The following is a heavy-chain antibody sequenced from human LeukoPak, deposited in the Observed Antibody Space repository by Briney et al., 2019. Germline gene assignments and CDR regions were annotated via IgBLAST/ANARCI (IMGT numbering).Heavy chain of an antibody. D-gene: IGHD3-10*01. Sequence: ASVKLSCNASGYTFTGYCMHWVRQAPGQGLEWMGWINPNSGGTNYAQKFQGRVTMTRDTSISTAYMELNRLRSDDTAVYYCARDRDYGMGISDNWGQRDLVTVSS. CDR2: INPNSGGT. CDR1: GYTFTGYC. J-gene: IGHJ4*02. V-gene: IGHV1-2*02. CDR3: ARDRDYGMGISDN.